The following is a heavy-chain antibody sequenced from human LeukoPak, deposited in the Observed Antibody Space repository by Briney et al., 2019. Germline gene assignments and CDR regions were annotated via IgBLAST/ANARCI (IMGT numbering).Heavy chain of an antibody. CDR3: ARVSVATAMRWFDP. J-gene: IGHJ5*02. CDR1: GFTVSSNY. D-gene: IGHD5-12*01. V-gene: IGHV3-53*01. CDR2: IYSGGST. Sequence: GGSLRLSCAASGFTVSSNYMSWVRQAPGKGLEWVSVIYSGGSTYYADSVKGRFTISRDNSKNTLYLQMNSLRAEDTAVYYCARVSVATAMRWFDPWGQGTLVTVSS.